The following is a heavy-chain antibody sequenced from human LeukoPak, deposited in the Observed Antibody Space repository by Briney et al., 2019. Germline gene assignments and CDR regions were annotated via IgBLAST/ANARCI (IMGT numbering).Heavy chain of an antibody. D-gene: IGHD1-7*01. Sequence: SETLSLTCAVYGGSFSGYYWSWIRQPPGKGLEWIGEINHSGSTNYNPSLKSRVTISVDTSKNQFSLKLSSVTAADTAVYYRARQKGTRARQGVGYYYYMDVWGKGTTVTISS. V-gene: IGHV4-34*01. CDR3: ARQKGTRARQGVGYYYYMDV. J-gene: IGHJ6*03. CDR1: GGSFSGYY. CDR2: INHSGST.